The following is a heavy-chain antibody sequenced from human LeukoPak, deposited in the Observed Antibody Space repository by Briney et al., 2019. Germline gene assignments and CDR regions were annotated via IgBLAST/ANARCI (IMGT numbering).Heavy chain of an antibody. CDR2: IIPILGVA. CDR1: GGTFSSYA. Sequence: AVKVSCKASGGTFSSYAISWLRQAPGQGRKWMGRIIPILGVANYAQKFQGRVTITADKSTSTAYMELSSLRSEDTAVYYCAREMGTTSYWGQGTLVTVSS. V-gene: IGHV1-69*04. D-gene: IGHD1-1*01. CDR3: AREMGTTSY. J-gene: IGHJ4*02.